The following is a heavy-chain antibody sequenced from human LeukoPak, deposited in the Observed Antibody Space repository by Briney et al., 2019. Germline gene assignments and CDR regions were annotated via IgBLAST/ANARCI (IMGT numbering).Heavy chain of an antibody. CDR3: ARYCSGGSCTADAFDI. Sequence: SQTLSLTCTVSGGSISSGDYYWSWIRQPPGKGLEWIGYIYYSGSTYYNPSLKSRVTISVDTSKNQFSLRVSSVTAADTAVYYCARYCSGGSCTADAFDIWGQGTMVTVSS. J-gene: IGHJ3*02. D-gene: IGHD2-15*01. CDR2: IYYSGST. CDR1: GGSISSGDYY. V-gene: IGHV4-30-4*08.